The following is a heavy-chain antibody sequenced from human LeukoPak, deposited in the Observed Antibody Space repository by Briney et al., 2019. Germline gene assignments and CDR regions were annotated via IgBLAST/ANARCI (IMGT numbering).Heavy chain of an antibody. Sequence: GGSLRLSCAASGFTFSSYAMNWVRQALGKGLEWVSAISGSGGTTHYADSVKGRITISRDNSKNTLSLQMNSLRAEDTAVYFCAKGLWTNYYYYGMDVWGQGTTVTVSS. J-gene: IGHJ6*02. V-gene: IGHV3-23*01. CDR1: GFTFSSYA. CDR3: AKGLWTNYYYYGMDV. CDR2: ISGSGGTT. D-gene: IGHD3-10*01.